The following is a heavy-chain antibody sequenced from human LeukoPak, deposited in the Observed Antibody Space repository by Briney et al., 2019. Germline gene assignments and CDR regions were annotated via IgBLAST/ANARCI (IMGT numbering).Heavy chain of an antibody. CDR2: IYYSGST. J-gene: IGHJ4*02. D-gene: IGHD6-6*01. CDR1: GGSISSYY. V-gene: IGHV4-59*01. Sequence: SETLSLTCTGSGGSISSYYWSWIRQPPGKGLEWIGYIYYSGSTNYNPSLKSRVTISVDTSKNQFSLKLSSVTAADTAVYYCARVRYYSSPSDFDYWGQGTLVTVSS. CDR3: ARVRYYSSPSDFDY.